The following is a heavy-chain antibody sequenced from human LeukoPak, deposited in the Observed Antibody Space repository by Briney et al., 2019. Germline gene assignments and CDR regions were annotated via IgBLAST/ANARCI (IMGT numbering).Heavy chain of an antibody. V-gene: IGHV1-46*01. CDR3: ARDPWIHPSFDY. Sequence: ASVKVPCKASGYTFTSYYMHWVRQAPGQGLEWMGIINPSGGSTSYAQKFQGRVTMTRDTSTSTVYMELSSLRSEDTAVYYCARDPWIHPSFDYWGQGTLVTVSS. CDR1: GYTFTSYY. D-gene: IGHD5-18*01. CDR2: INPSGGST. J-gene: IGHJ4*02.